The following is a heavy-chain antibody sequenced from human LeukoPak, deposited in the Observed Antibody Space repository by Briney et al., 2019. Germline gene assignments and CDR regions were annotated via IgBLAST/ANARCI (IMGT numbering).Heavy chain of an antibody. Sequence: PGGSLRLSCVGSGFRFGSDWMHWVRQAPGKGLEWVAFIRYDGSNKYYADSVKGRFTISRDNSKNTLYLQMNSLRAEDTAVYYCAKPITIFGVVSFDAFDIWGQGTMVTVSS. CDR3: AKPITIFGVVSFDAFDI. CDR2: IRYDGSNK. D-gene: IGHD3-3*01. J-gene: IGHJ3*02. CDR1: GFRFGSDW. V-gene: IGHV3-30*02.